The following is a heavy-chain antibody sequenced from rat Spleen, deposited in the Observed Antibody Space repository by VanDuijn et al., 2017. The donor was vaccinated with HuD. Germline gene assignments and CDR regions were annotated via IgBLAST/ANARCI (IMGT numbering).Heavy chain of an antibody. CDR3: TRDQAGTWAY. V-gene: IGHV5-31*01. CDR1: GFTFNSYW. CDR2: ITNAGGGT. Sequence: EVQLVESGGGLVQPGRSLKLSCVASGFTFNSYWMTWIRQAPGKGLEWVASITNAGGGTYYPDSVKGRFTISSDNAKSTLYLQMNSLRSEDTATYYCTRDQAGTWAYWGQGTLVTVSS. J-gene: IGHJ3*01. D-gene: IGHD5-1*01.